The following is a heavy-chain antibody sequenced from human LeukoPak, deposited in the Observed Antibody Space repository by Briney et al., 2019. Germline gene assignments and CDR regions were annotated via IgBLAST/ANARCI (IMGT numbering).Heavy chain of an antibody. D-gene: IGHD3-10*01. CDR2: INPSGGST. CDR1: GYTFTSYY. J-gene: IGHJ5*02. V-gene: IGHV1-46*01. CDR3: ARDPTITMVRGVGFDP. Sequence: ASVKASCKASGYTFTSYYMHWVRQAPGQGLEWMGIINPSGGSTSYAQKFQGRVTITRDTSASTAYMELSSLRSEDTAVYYCARDPTITMVRGVGFDPWGQGTLVTVSS.